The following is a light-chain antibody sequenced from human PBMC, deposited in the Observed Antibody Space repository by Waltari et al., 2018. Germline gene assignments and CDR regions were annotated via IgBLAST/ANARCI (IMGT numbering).Light chain of an antibody. CDR2: SGS. Sequence: DIVMTQFPLSLPVTPGEPASIPCRSSQRLLHLKGYTFFDWYLQKAGQSPQLLIYSGSNRATGVPDRFSGSGSGTYFTLKISRVEAEDVGVYYCMQGLQTPYTFGQGTKLEIK. CDR3: MQGLQTPYT. CDR1: QRLLHLKGYTF. V-gene: IGKV2-28*01. J-gene: IGKJ2*01.